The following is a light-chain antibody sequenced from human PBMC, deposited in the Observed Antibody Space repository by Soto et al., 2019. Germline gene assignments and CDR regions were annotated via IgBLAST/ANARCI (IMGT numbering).Light chain of an antibody. V-gene: IGKV1-5*03. CDR3: QQYNNYWT. CDR1: QSISYW. J-gene: IGKJ1*01. Sequence: DIQMTQSLSTLSASVGDRVTITCRASQSISYWLAWYQQKPGKAPNLLIYKASSLESGVPSRFSGSGSGTEFTLTISSLQPDDFATYYCQQYNNYWTFGQGTKVEIK. CDR2: KAS.